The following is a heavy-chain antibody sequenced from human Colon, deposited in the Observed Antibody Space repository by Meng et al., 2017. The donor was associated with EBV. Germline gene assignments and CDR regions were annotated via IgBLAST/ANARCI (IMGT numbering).Heavy chain of an antibody. J-gene: IGHJ4*02. D-gene: IGHD7-27*01. CDR1: GDSVTNGGYS. V-gene: IGHV4-30-2*01. CDR2: IYHSGST. Sequence: QLQESGLGLVKPSQTLSLTCVGSGDSVTNGGYSWSWIRQPPGKGLEWIGYIYHSGSTKYNPSLKSRVTISVDTSKNQFSLKLSSVTAADTAVYYCARDTSTWGNKGLDHWGKGILVIVSS. CDR3: ARDTSTWGNKGLDH.